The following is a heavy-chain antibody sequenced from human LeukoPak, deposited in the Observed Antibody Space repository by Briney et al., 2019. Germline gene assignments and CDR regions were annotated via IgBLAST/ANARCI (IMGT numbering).Heavy chain of an antibody. CDR3: ARAPRRGWYRPQGY. V-gene: IGHV3-21*01. Sequence: PGGSLRLSCAASGFTFSSYSMNWVRQAPGKGLEWVSSISSSSSYIYYADSVKGRFTISRDNAKNSLYLQMNSLRAEDTAVYYCARAPRRGWYRPQGYWGQGTLVTVSS. CDR2: ISSSSSYI. D-gene: IGHD6-19*01. CDR1: GFTFSSYS. J-gene: IGHJ4*02.